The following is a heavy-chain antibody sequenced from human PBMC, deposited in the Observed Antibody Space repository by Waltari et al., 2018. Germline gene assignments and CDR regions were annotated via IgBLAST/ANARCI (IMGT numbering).Heavy chain of an antibody. CDR1: GFTFRSYG. D-gene: IGHD3-10*01. Sequence: QVQLVESGGGVVQPGGSRRLSCAASGFTFRSYGMHGVCQAPGKGLEWVAVIRYDGSNKYYADSVTGRFTLSRDKSENTLYLQMNSLRAENTAVYYCANGLRGAEIYWGQGTLVTVAS. CDR3: ANGLRGAEIY. CDR2: IRYDGSNK. J-gene: IGHJ4*02. V-gene: IGHV3-30*02.